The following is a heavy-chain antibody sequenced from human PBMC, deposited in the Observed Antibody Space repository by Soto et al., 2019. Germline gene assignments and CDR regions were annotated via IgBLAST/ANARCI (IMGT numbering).Heavy chain of an antibody. CDR3: ARARDRWTLGGYSYGYDY. CDR2: IYYSGST. CDR1: GGSISSYY. V-gene: IGHV4-59*01. Sequence: PSETLSLTCTVSGGSISSYYWSWIRQPPGKGLEWIGYIYYSGSTNYNPSLKSRVTISVDTSKNQFSLKLSSVTAADTAVYYCARARDRWTLGGYSYGYDYWGQGTLVTVSS. D-gene: IGHD5-18*01. J-gene: IGHJ4*02.